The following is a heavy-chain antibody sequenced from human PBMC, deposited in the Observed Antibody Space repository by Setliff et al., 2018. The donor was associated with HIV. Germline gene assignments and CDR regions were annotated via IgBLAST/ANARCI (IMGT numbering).Heavy chain of an antibody. V-gene: IGHV4-34*01. CDR2: INYSGTT. CDR1: GDSLSCYY. Sequence: PSETLSLTCAVYGDSLSCYYWSWIRQPPGKGLEWIGEINYSGTTNYNPSLKSRVTISVDTSKKQFSLKVRSVTAADAAVYFCARVVWTAAACTLDYHYYGLDVWGQGTTVTVSS. CDR3: ARVVWTAAACTLDYHYYGLDV. J-gene: IGHJ6*02. D-gene: IGHD6-13*01.